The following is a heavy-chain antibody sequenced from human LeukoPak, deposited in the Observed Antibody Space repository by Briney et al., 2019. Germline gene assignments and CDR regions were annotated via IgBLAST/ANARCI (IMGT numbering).Heavy chain of an antibody. J-gene: IGHJ5*02. D-gene: IGHD3-22*01. CDR1: GGSISSYY. CDR2: IYYSGST. V-gene: IGHV4-59*01. CDR3: ARGDTYYYDSSGYYYNWFDT. Sequence: SETLSLTCTVSGGSISSYYWSWIRQPPGKGLEWIGYIYYSGSTNYNPSLKSRVTISVDTSKNQFSLKLSSVTAADTAVYYCARGDTYYYDSSGYYYNWFDTGGQGTLVTVS.